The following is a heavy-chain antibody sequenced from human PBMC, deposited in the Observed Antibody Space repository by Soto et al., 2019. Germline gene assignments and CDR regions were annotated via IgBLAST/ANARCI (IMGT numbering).Heavy chain of an antibody. D-gene: IGHD1-26*01. CDR2: INPNTGNP. Sequence: GGSGKVSCKGSGYKVNSHSITWLLQAPGQGLEWMGWINPNTGNPTYDQGFTARFVFSVETSVSTVYLQIFSLKADDSAVYYCARDRASGSFDYWGQGTLVTVSS. J-gene: IGHJ4*02. CDR3: ARDRASGSFDY. CDR1: GYKVNSHS. V-gene: IGHV7-4-1*01.